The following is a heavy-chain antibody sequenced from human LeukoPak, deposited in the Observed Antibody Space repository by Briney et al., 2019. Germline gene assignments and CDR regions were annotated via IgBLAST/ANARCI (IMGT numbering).Heavy chain of an antibody. V-gene: IGHV3-23*01. Sequence: GGSLRLSLAASGFTFGSYAISSVRQAPGKGLEWVSAISGSGGSTYYADSVKGRFTISRDNSKNNLYLQSNNLRAEDNAVEYSARTTADYDGDYVLGGHNYFGFYVWGQGTTVTVS. CDR2: ISGSGGST. CDR3: ARTTADYDGDYVLGGHNYFGFYV. CDR1: GFTFGSYA. J-gene: IGHJ6*02. D-gene: IGHD3-10*02.